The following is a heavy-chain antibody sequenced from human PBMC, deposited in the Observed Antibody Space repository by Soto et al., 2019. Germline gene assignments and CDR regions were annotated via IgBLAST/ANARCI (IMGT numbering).Heavy chain of an antibody. J-gene: IGHJ6*02. V-gene: IGHV1-69*13. CDR3: ARGTATVTTLYGMDV. Sequence: GASVKVSCKASGGTFSSYAISWVRQAPGQGLEWMGGIIPIFGTANYAQKFQGRVTITADESTSTAYMELSSLRSDDTAVYYCARGTATVTTLYGMDVWGQGTTVTVSS. D-gene: IGHD4-17*01. CDR1: GGTFSSYA. CDR2: IIPIFGTA.